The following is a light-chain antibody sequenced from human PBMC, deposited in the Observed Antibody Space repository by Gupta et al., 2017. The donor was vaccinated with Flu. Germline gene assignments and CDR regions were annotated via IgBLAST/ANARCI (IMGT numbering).Light chain of an antibody. CDR2: DDN. Sequence: QSILTQPPSMSAAPGQKVVISCSGTTTNVRSNYVAWYRQLPGTAPKLLIYDDNKRPSGISERFSCSRSGTSATLGIAGLQTGDEATYYCGTWDMSLNAAVFGGGTEVTVL. CDR3: GTWDMSLNAAV. CDR1: TTNVRSNY. J-gene: IGLJ3*02. V-gene: IGLV1-51*01.